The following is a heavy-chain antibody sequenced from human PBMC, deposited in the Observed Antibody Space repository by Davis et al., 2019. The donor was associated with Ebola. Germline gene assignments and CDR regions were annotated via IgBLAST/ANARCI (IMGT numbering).Heavy chain of an antibody. D-gene: IGHD2-8*01. CDR2: INSDGSST. CDR1: GFTFSSYW. V-gene: IGHV3-74*01. CDR3: ARDVILMVYAHFDY. J-gene: IGHJ4*02. Sequence: GESLKISCAASGFTFSSYWMHWVRQAPGKGLVWVSRINSDGSSTSYADSVKGRFTISRDNSKNTLYLQMNSLRAEDTAVYYCARDVILMVYAHFDYWGQGTLVTVSS.